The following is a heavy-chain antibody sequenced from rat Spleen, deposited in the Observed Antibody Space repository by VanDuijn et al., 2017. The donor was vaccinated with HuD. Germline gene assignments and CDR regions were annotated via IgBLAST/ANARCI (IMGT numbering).Heavy chain of an antibody. J-gene: IGHJ2*01. CDR2: ITNTGAIT. CDR3: AVSGYGY. Sequence: EVQLVESGGGLVQPGRSLKLSCVASGFTFSDYYMAWVRQAPGKGLEWVASITNTGAITYYPDSVKGRFTIPRANAENTVYLQMNSLRSEDTATYYCAVSGYGYWGQGVMVTVSS. D-gene: IGHD1-3*01. CDR1: GFTFSDYY. V-gene: IGHV5-58*01.